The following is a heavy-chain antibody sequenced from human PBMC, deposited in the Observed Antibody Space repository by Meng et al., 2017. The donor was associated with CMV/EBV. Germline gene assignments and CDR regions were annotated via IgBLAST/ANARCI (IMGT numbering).Heavy chain of an antibody. Sequence: GESLKISCAASGFTFSSYSMNWVRQAPGKGLEWVSSISSSSSYIYYADSVKGRFTISRDNAKNSLYLQMNSLRADDTAVYYCARDKRFQGWFDPWGQGTLVTVSS. V-gene: IGHV3-21*01. CDR3: ARDKRFQGWFDP. D-gene: IGHD5-24*01. J-gene: IGHJ5*02. CDR2: ISSSSSYI. CDR1: GFTFSSYS.